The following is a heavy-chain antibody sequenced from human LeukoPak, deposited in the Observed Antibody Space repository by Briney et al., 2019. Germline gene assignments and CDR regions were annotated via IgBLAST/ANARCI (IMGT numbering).Heavy chain of an antibody. J-gene: IGHJ4*02. D-gene: IGHD3-10*01. CDR3: ARLPMIRGVTEYYFDY. V-gene: IGHV4-59*01. Sequence: SETLSLTCSVSGGSTSGYYWSWIRQPPGKGLEWIGYIYYSGNTNYNPSLKSRVTISVDTSKNQFSLDLYFVTAADTAVYYCARLPMIRGVTEYYFDYWGQGSLVTVSS. CDR1: GGSTSGYY. CDR2: IYYSGNT.